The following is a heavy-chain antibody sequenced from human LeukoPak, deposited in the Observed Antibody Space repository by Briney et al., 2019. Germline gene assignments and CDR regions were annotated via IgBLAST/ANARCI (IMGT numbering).Heavy chain of an antibody. CDR1: GFTFSSYG. V-gene: IGHV3-30*02. D-gene: IGHD3-22*01. Sequence: GGSLRLSCAASGFTFSSYGMHWVRQAPGTGLEWVAFIRSDGSNKNYADSVKGRFTISRDNSKNTLYLQMNSLRPDDTAVYYCARDLGQYYDTSDNWFDPWGQGTLVTVSS. J-gene: IGHJ5*02. CDR3: ARDLGQYYDTSDNWFDP. CDR2: IRSDGSNK.